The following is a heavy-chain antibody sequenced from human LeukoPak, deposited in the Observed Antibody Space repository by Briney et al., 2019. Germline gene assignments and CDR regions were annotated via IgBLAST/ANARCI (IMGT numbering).Heavy chain of an antibody. V-gene: IGHV3-30*04. CDR3: AREVAKPNWFDP. Sequence: EPGGSLRLSCVASGFAFSSYAMHWVRQAPGKGLEWVAVISYDGSIEYYLDSVKGRFTLSRDNSKNTLYLQMNSLRPEDTAVYFCAREVAKPNWFDPWGQGTLVTVSS. J-gene: IGHJ5*02. CDR2: ISYDGSIE. CDR1: GFAFSSYA. D-gene: IGHD5-12*01.